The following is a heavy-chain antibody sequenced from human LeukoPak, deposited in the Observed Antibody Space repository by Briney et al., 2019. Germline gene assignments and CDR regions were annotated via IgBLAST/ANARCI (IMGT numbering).Heavy chain of an antibody. CDR2: ISAYNGNT. CDR1: GYTFTSYG. J-gene: IGHJ6*02. CDR3: ARDQRVSYYYYGMDV. D-gene: IGHD3-10*01. Sequence: ASVKVSCKASGYTFTSYGISWVRQAPGQGLEWMGWISAYNGNTNYAQKLQGRVTMTTDTSTGTAYMELRGLRSDDTAVYYCARDQRVSYYYYGMDVWGQGTTVTVSS. V-gene: IGHV1-18*01.